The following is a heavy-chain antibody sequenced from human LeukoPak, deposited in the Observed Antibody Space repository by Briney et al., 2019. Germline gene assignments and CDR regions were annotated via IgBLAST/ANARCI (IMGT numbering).Heavy chain of an antibody. J-gene: IGHJ4*02. Sequence: SETLSLTCTVSGGSISSGGYYWSWIRQHPGKGLEWIGYIYYSGSTNYNPSLKSRVTISVDTSKNQFSLKLSSVTAADTAVYYCAREIGTAIGIWGQGTLVTVSS. CDR2: IYYSGST. CDR1: GGSISSGGYY. CDR3: AREIGTAIGI. V-gene: IGHV4-31*03. D-gene: IGHD5-18*01.